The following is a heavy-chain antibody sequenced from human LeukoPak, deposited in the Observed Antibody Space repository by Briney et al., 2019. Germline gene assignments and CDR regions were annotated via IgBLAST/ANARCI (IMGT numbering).Heavy chain of an antibody. CDR3: AKGLMNDFWSGYFTLDY. Sequence: GGSLRLXCAASGFTFDDYAMHWVRQAPGKGLEWVSLISGDGGSTYYADSVKGRFTISRDNSKNSLYLQMNSLRTEDTALYYCAKGLMNDFWSGYFTLDYWGQGTLVTVSS. J-gene: IGHJ4*02. V-gene: IGHV3-43*02. D-gene: IGHD3-3*01. CDR2: ISGDGGST. CDR1: GFTFDDYA.